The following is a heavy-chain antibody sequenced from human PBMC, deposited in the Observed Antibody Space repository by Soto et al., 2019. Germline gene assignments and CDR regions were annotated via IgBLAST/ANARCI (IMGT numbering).Heavy chain of an antibody. Sequence: GASVKVSCKTSGYTFSNYGITWVRQAPGQPLEWLGWISLYSDGTNYAQKFQGRVSMTSDTSTTTAYMELRSLRSDDTAVYYCARVVPGAEAWFGPWGQGTLVTVSS. CDR3: ARVVPGAEAWFGP. V-gene: IGHV1-18*01. J-gene: IGHJ5*02. CDR2: ISLYSDGT. D-gene: IGHD2-2*01. CDR1: GYTFSNYG.